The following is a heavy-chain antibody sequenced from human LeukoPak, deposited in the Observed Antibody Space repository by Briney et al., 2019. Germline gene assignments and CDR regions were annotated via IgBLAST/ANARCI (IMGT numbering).Heavy chain of an antibody. CDR2: INPSGGST. V-gene: IGHV1-46*01. D-gene: IGHD6-19*01. J-gene: IGHJ4*02. Sequence: GASVKVSCKASGYTFTSYYMHWARQAPGQGLEWMGIINPSGGSTSYAQKFQGRVTMTRDMSTSTVYMELSSLRSEDTAVYYCARSLKIAVAGTMMSSAPLAYWGQGTLVTVSS. CDR3: ARSLKIAVAGTMMSSAPLAY. CDR1: GYTFTSYY.